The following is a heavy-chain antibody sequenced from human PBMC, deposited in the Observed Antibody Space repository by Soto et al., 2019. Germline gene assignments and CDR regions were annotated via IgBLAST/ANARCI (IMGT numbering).Heavy chain of an antibody. Sequence: SETLSLTCTVSGGSISSGGYYWSWIRQHPGKGLEWIGYIYYSGSTYYNPSLESRVTISVDTSKNQFSLKLSSVTAADTAVYYCARDHGRDSGYDPWGQGTLVTVSS. CDR3: ARDHGRDSGYDP. J-gene: IGHJ5*02. V-gene: IGHV4-31*03. CDR2: IYYSGST. CDR1: GGSISSGGYY. D-gene: IGHD5-12*01.